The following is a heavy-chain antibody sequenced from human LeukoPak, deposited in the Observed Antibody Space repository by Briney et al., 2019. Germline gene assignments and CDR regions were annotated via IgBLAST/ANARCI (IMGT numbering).Heavy chain of an antibody. D-gene: IGHD3-22*01. CDR3: ASTTTYYDSSGLLGY. CDR2: IIPIFGTA. J-gene: IGHJ4*02. CDR1: GGTFSSYA. Sequence: SVKVSCKASGGTFSSYAISWVRQAPGQGLEWMGGIIPIFGTANYAQKFQGRVTITADESTSTAYMELSSLRSEDTAVYYCASTTTYYDSSGLLGYWGQGTLVTVSS. V-gene: IGHV1-69*13.